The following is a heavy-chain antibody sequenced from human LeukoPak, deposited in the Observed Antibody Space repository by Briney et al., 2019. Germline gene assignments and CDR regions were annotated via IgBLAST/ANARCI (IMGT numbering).Heavy chain of an antibody. CDR1: GFTFSGSA. CDR3: TACSGGSCYYDAFDI. J-gene: IGHJ3*02. Sequence: GGSLKLSCAASGFTFSGSAMHWVRQASGKGLEWVGRIRSKANSYATAYAASVKGRFTISRDDSKNTAYLPMNSLKTEDTAVYYCTACSGGSCYYDAFDIWGQGTMVTVSS. D-gene: IGHD2-15*01. V-gene: IGHV3-73*01. CDR2: IRSKANSYAT.